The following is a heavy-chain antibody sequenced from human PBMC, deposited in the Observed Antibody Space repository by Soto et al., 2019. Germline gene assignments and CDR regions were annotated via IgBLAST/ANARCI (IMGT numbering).Heavy chain of an antibody. CDR3: ARRYGSGLDY. CDR1: GGSISSYY. J-gene: IGHJ4*02. D-gene: IGHD3-10*01. V-gene: IGHV4-59*08. Sequence: SETLSLNCTVSGGSISSYYWSWIRQPPGKGLELIGYIYYSGSTNYNPSLKSRVTISVDTSKNQFSLKLSSVTAADSAVYYCARRYGSGLDYWGQGTLVTVSS. CDR2: IYYSGST.